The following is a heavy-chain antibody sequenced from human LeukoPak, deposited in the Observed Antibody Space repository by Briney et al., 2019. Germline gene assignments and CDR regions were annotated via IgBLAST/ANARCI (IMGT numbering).Heavy chain of an antibody. CDR1: GGSISSYY. CDR3: ARRTTVTTKRSRYDAFDI. D-gene: IGHD4-17*01. Sequence: SETLSLTCTVSGGSISSYYWSWIRQPPGKGLERIGYIYYSGSTNYNPSLKSRVTISVDTSKNQFSLKLSSVTAADTAVYYCARRTTVTTKRSRYDAFDIWGQGTMVTVSS. J-gene: IGHJ3*02. CDR2: IYYSGST. V-gene: IGHV4-59*01.